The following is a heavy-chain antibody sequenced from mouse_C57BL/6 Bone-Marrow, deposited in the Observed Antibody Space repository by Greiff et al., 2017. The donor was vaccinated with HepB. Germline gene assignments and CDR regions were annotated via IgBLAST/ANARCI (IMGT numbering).Heavy chain of an antibody. V-gene: IGHV1-19*01. J-gene: IGHJ4*01. CDR3: ARHYPYYAMDY. CDR2: INPYNGGT. CDR1: GYTFTDYY. D-gene: IGHD1-2*01. Sequence: EVQGVESGPVLVKPGASVKMSCKASGYTFTDYYMNWVKQSHGKSLEWIGVINPYNGGTSYNQKFKGKATLTVDKSSSTAYMELNSLTSEDSAVYYCARHYPYYAMDYWGQGTSVTVSS.